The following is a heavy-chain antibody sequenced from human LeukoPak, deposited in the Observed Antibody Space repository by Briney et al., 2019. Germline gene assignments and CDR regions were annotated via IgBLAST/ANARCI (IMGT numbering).Heavy chain of an antibody. Sequence: GGSLRLSCAASGFTFSDYYLSWIRQSPGKGLEWISYISSNSPYTTYADSVEGRFTVSRDNAKNSLYLQMNSLTAEDTAVYYCARGPLASPHVLDFRGQGTMVTVSS. D-gene: IGHD3-10*02. CDR2: ISSNSPYT. CDR3: ARGPLASPHVLDF. V-gene: IGHV3-11*06. CDR1: GFTFSDYY. J-gene: IGHJ3*01.